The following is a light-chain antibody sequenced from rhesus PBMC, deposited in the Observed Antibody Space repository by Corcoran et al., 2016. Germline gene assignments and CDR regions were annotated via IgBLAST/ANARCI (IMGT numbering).Light chain of an antibody. CDR1: QGISDY. J-gene: IGKJ2*01. CDR2: AAS. CDR3: LQGYSTPYS. V-gene: IGKV1-36*02. Sequence: DIQMTQSPSSLSASVGDRVTITCRASQGISDYLSWYQQKPGKAPKRLIYAASSLESGVPSRFSGRGTGTDLTLTISSLQPEDFAAYYCLQGYSTPYSFGQGTKVEIK.